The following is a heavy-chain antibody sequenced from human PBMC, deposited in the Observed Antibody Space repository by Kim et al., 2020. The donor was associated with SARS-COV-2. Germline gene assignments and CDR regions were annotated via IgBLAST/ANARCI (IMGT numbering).Heavy chain of an antibody. Sequence: AQKFQGRVTITADESTSTAYMELSSLRSEDTAVYYCARSSGLGLLDAFDIWGQGTMVTVSS. V-gene: IGHV1-69*01. D-gene: IGHD3-22*01. J-gene: IGHJ3*02. CDR3: ARSSGLGLLDAFDI.